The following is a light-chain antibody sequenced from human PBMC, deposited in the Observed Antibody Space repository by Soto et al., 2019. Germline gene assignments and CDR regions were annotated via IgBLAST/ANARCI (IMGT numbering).Light chain of an antibody. CDR3: QKYSSAPHT. CDR1: QGIANF. CDR2: GAS. Sequence: DIQMTQSPSSLSASVGDRVTITCRASQGIANFLAWYQQKPGKVPRLLIYGASTLQSGVPSRFSGSGSGTDFTLTISSLQPEDVATYYCQKYSSAPHTFGQGTKLEIK. J-gene: IGKJ2*01. V-gene: IGKV1-27*01.